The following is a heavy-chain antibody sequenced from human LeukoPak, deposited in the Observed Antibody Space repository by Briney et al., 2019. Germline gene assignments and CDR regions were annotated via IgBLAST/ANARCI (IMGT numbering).Heavy chain of an antibody. J-gene: IGHJ4*02. Sequence: SETLSLTCTVSGGSISSYYWSWIRQPPGKGLEWIGYIYYSGSTNYNPSLKSRVTISVDTSNNQFSLKLSSVTAADTAVYYCARSRSGYCSGGTCYPPYYFDYWGQGTLVTVSS. CDR1: GGSISSYY. CDR3: ARSRSGYCSGGTCYPPYYFDY. CDR2: IYYSGST. D-gene: IGHD2-15*01. V-gene: IGHV4-59*01.